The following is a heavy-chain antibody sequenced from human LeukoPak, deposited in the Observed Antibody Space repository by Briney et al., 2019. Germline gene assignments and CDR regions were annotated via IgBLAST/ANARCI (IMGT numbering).Heavy chain of an antibody. CDR2: IKQDGSEK. Sequence: PGGSLRLSCAASGFTFSSYWMSWVRQAPGKGLEWVANIKQDGSEKYYVDSVKGRLTISRDNAKNSLYLQMNSLRAEDTAVYYCARGQWLALGYMDVWGKGTTVTVSS. CDR1: GFTFSSYW. CDR3: ARGQWLALGYMDV. J-gene: IGHJ6*03. V-gene: IGHV3-7*01. D-gene: IGHD6-19*01.